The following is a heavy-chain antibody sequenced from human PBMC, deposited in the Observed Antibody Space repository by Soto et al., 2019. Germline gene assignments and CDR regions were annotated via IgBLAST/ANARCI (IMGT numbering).Heavy chain of an antibody. J-gene: IGHJ2*01. CDR2: IIPIFGTA. CDR3: ERADGDSWYWYFDL. CDR1: GGTFSSYA. Sequence: SVKVSCKASGGTFSSYAISWVRQAPGQGLEWMGGIIPIFGTANYAQKFQGRVTITADKSTSTAYMELSSLRSGDTAVYYCERADGDSWYWYFDLWGRGTLVTVSS. V-gene: IGHV1-69*06. D-gene: IGHD4-17*01.